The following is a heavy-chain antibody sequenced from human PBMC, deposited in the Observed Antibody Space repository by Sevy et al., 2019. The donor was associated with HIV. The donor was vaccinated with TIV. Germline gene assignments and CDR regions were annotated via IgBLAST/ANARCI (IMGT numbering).Heavy chain of an antibody. Sequence: GGSLRLSCAASGFTFSNYNMNWVRQAPGKGLEWVSSISISGIYIHYADSVKGRFTISRDNAKNSLYLRMNSLRAEDTAVYYCARYEEDTSMVNAFDIWGQGTMVTVSS. J-gene: IGHJ3*02. D-gene: IGHD5-18*01. V-gene: IGHV3-21*06. CDR2: ISISGIYI. CDR1: GFTFSNYN. CDR3: ARYEEDTSMVNAFDI.